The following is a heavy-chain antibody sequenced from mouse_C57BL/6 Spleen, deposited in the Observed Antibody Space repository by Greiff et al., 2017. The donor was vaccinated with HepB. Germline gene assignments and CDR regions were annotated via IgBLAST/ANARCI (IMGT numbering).Heavy chain of an antibody. CDR1: GFSLTSYG. V-gene: IGHV2-5*01. CDR2: IWRGGST. J-gene: IGHJ4*01. CDR3: AKFYGYDWDYYAMDY. Sequence: VQLVESGPGLVQPSQSLSITCTVSGFSLTSYGVHWVRQSPGKGLEWLGVIWRGGSTDYNAAFMSRLSITKDNSKSQVFFKMNSLQADDTAIYYCAKFYGYDWDYYAMDYWGQGTSVTVSS. D-gene: IGHD2-2*01.